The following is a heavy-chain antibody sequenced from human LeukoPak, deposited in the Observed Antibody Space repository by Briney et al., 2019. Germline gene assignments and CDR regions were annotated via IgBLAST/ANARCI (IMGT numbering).Heavy chain of an antibody. J-gene: IGHJ4*02. V-gene: IGHV3-23*01. CDR1: GFTFSSYG. CDR3: WNDGLDY. Sequence: PGGSLRLSCAASGFTFSSYGMNWVRRAPGKGLEWVSAISGSGGSTYYADSVKGRFTISRDNSENTLYPQMNSLRAEDTAVYYCWNDGLDYWGQGTLVTVSS. CDR2: ISGSGGST.